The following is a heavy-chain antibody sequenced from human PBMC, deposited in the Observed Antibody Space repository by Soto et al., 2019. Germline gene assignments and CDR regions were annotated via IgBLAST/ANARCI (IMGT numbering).Heavy chain of an antibody. J-gene: IGHJ5*02. CDR1: GGSFSGYY. CDR3: AREYSSSYWFDP. Sequence: QVQLQQWGAGLLKPSETLSLTCAVYGGSFSGYYWSWIRQPPGKGLEWIGEINHSESTNYNPSLKSRVTISVDTSKNQFSLKLSSVTAADTAVYYCAREYSSSYWFDPWGQGTLVTVSS. D-gene: IGHD6-6*01. CDR2: INHSEST. V-gene: IGHV4-34*01.